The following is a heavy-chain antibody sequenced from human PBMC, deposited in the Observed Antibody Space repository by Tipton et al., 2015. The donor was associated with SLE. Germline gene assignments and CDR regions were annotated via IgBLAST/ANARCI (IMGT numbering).Heavy chain of an antibody. CDR3: AKERGTTVTTPGDFDY. CDR1: GFTFTSYA. J-gene: IGHJ4*02. Sequence: SLRLSCAASGFTFTSYAMHWVRQAPGKGLEWVAVISYDGSNKYYADSVKGRFTISRDNSKNTLYLQMNSLRAEDTAVYYCAKERGTTVTTPGDFDYWGQGTLVSVSS. D-gene: IGHD4-17*01. CDR2: ISYDGSNK. V-gene: IGHV3-30-3*02.